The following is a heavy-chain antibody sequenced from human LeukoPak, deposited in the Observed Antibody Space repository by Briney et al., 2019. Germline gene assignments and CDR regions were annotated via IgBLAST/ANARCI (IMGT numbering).Heavy chain of an antibody. CDR2: ISSSGSTI. Sequence: PGGSLRLSCAASGFTFSDYYMSWIRQAPGKGLEWVSYISSSGSTIYYADSVKGRFTISRDNSKNTLYLQMNSLRAEDTAVYYCAKARGSYYSNAFDIWGQGTMVTVSS. CDR3: AKARGSYYSNAFDI. D-gene: IGHD1-26*01. CDR1: GFTFSDYY. V-gene: IGHV3-11*01. J-gene: IGHJ3*02.